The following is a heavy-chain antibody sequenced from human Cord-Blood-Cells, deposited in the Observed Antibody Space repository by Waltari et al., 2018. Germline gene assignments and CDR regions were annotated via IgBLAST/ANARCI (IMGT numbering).Heavy chain of an antibody. J-gene: IGHJ4*02. CDR1: GGSISSSRYY. Sequence: QLQLQESGPGLVKPSETLSLTCTVSGGSISSSRYYWGWIRQPPGKGLEWIGSIYYSGSTYYNPSLKRRVTISVDPSKTQFSLKLSSVTAADTAVYYCARGDYDFWSGYYDYWGQGTLVTVSS. V-gene: IGHV4-39*01. CDR2: IYYSGST. CDR3: ARGDYDFWSGYYDY. D-gene: IGHD3-3*01.